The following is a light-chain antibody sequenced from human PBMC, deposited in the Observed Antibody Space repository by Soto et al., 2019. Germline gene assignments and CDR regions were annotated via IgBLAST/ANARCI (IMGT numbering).Light chain of an antibody. CDR1: STVDSIY. V-gene: IGKV3-20*01. CDR2: GAT. CDR3: QQYDIWPPT. Sequence: ETVLTQSPGTLSLSPGERASLSCRASSTVDSIYLAWYQQKPGQAPRLLIYGATNRATGIPDRFSGSGSGTEFILTISSLQSEDFAVYYCQQYDIWPPTFGQGTKVDIK. J-gene: IGKJ1*01.